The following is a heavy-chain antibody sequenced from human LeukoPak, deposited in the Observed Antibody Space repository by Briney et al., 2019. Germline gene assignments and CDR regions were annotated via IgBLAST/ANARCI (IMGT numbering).Heavy chain of an antibody. CDR2: ISYDGSNK. J-gene: IGHJ4*02. CDR1: GFTFSSYG. CDR3: AKDQELGYFDY. D-gene: IGHD7-27*01. Sequence: GGSLRLSCAASGFTFSSYGTHWVRQAPGKGLEWVAVISYDGSNKYYADSVKGRFTISRDNSKNTLYLQMNSLRAEDTAVYYCAKDQELGYFDYWGQGTLVTVSS. V-gene: IGHV3-30*18.